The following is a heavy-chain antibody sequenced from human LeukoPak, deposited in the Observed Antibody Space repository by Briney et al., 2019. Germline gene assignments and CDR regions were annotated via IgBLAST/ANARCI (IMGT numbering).Heavy chain of an antibody. CDR3: ARGASLDYDILTGYYISREYAFDI. D-gene: IGHD3-9*01. CDR2: INPNSGGT. J-gene: IGHJ3*02. CDR1: GYTFTGYY. Sequence: ASVKVSCKASGYTFTGYYMHWVRQAPGQGLEWMGWINPNSGGTNYAQKFQGRVTMTRDTSISTAYMELSRLRSDDTAVYYCARGASLDYDILTGYYISREYAFDIWGQGTMVTVSS. V-gene: IGHV1-2*02.